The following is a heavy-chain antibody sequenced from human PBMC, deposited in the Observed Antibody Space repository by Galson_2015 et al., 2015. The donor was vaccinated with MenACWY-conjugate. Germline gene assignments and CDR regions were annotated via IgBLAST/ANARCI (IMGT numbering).Heavy chain of an antibody. Sequence: SLRLSCAASGFTFSYYAMHWVRQAPGKGLEWVAFISYDGTNKYYPDSVKGRFTISRDNSKNTVYLQMNSLRAEDTAVYYCARPNGSLVSGGVFYLWGQGTLVTVSS. CDR1: GFTFSYYA. CDR2: ISYDGTNK. CDR3: ARPNGSLVSGGVFYL. D-gene: IGHD1-1*01. J-gene: IGHJ5*02. V-gene: IGHV3-30*04.